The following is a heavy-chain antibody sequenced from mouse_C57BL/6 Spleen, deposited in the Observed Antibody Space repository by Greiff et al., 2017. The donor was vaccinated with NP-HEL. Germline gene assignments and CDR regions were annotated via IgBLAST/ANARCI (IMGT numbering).Heavy chain of an antibody. V-gene: IGHV1-18*01. CDR1: GYTFTDYN. Sequence: VHVKQSGPELVKPGASVKIPCKASGYTFTDYNMDWVKQSHGKSLEWIGDINPNNGGTIYNQKFKGKATLTVDKSSSTAYMELRSLTSEDTAVYYCARRYSNPFDYWGQGTTLTVSS. D-gene: IGHD2-5*01. CDR3: ARRYSNPFDY. J-gene: IGHJ2*01. CDR2: INPNNGGT.